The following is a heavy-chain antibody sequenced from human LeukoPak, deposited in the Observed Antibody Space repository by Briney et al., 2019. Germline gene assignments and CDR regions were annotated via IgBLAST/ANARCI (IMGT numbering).Heavy chain of an antibody. D-gene: IGHD3-22*01. Sequence: SETLSLTCAVYGGSFSGYYWSWIRQPPGKGLEWIGEINHSGSTNYNPSLKSRVTISVDTSKNQFSLKLSSVTAADTAVYYCARGISDSSGYYQIYYYYYMDVWGKGTTVTVSS. V-gene: IGHV4-34*01. CDR2: INHSGST. J-gene: IGHJ6*03. CDR1: GGSFSGYY. CDR3: ARGISDSSGYYQIYYYYYMDV.